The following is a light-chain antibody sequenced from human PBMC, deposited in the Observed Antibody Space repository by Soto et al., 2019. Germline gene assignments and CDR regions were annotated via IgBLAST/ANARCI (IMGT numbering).Light chain of an antibody. J-gene: IGLJ2*01. CDR3: QSFDCGHVV. V-gene: IGLV1-40*01. CDR1: NSNIGAGYA. Sequence: SVLTQPPSVSGAPGQRVTISCTGSNSNIGAGYAVHWYQHLPGTAPKLLIYTYAKRPSGVPGRFSGSQSGTSAFLAITGLQAEDEAEYYCQSFDCGHVVFGGGTKVTVL. CDR2: TYA.